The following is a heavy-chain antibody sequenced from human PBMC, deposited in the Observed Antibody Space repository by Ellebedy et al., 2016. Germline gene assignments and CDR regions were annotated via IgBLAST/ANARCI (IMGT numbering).Heavy chain of an antibody. J-gene: IGHJ4*02. CDR2: MNPNSGNT. Sequence: ASVKVSCXASGGTFSSYAISWVRQATGQGLEWMGWMNPNSGNTGYAQKFRGRVSMTRNSSISTAYLELVGLRSEDTAVYYCARAPYSSLPDYWGQGTLVTVSS. V-gene: IGHV1-8*02. CDR3: ARAPYSSLPDY. D-gene: IGHD6-13*01. CDR1: GGTFSSYA.